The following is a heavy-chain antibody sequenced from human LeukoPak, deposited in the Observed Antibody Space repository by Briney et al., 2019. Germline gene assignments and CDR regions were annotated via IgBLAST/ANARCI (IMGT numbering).Heavy chain of an antibody. V-gene: IGHV3-23*01. CDR3: AKDYRIGYSDHFDY. CDR2: IYESGQTT. J-gene: IGHJ4*02. D-gene: IGHD2-21*01. CDR1: GFTFSSHA. Sequence: GGSLRLSCVGSGFTFSSHAMSWVRQAPEKGLEWVSGIYESGQTTHYADSVKGRFSISRDNSKNTLYLQTDSLRGEDTAIYYCAKDYRIGYSDHFDYWGQGALVTVSS.